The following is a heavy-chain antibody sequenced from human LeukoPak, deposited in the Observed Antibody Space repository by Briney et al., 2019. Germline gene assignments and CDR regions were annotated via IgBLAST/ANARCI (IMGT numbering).Heavy chain of an antibody. V-gene: IGHV4-34*01. CDR1: GGSFSGYY. D-gene: IGHD2-2*01. Sequence: PSETLSLTCAVYGGSFSGYYWSWVRQPPGKGLEWIGEINHSGSTNYNPSLKSRVTISVDTSKNQFSLKVRSATAADTAIYYCARRLHQLPIDYWGQGTLATVSS. CDR3: ARRLHQLPIDY. J-gene: IGHJ4*02. CDR2: INHSGST.